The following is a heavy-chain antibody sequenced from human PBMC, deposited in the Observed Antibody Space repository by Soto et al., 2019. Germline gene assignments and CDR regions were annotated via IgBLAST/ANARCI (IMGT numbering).Heavy chain of an antibody. V-gene: IGHV5-51*01. Sequence: PGESLKISCKGSGYSFTTFWIGWVLQMPGKGLEWMGIIYPGDSDTRYSPSFQGQITISADESITTAYLQWSSLKASDTAMYYCVSGGSYFQHWGQGTRVTVSS. J-gene: IGHJ1*01. CDR1: GYSFTTFW. CDR3: VSGGSYFQH. CDR2: IYPGDSDT. D-gene: IGHD2-15*01.